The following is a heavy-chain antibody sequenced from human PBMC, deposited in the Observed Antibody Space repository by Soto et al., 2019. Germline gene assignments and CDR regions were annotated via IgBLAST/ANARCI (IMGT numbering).Heavy chain of an antibody. V-gene: IGHV3-53*01. Sequence: GGSLRLSCAASGFTVSSNYMSWVRQAPGRGLEWVSVIYSGGSTYYADSVKGRFTISRDNSKNTLYLQMNSLRAEDTAVYYCAKDRVYSYGFPHNWFDPWGQGTLVPVSS. D-gene: IGHD5-18*01. J-gene: IGHJ5*02. CDR2: IYSGGST. CDR3: AKDRVYSYGFPHNWFDP. CDR1: GFTVSSNY.